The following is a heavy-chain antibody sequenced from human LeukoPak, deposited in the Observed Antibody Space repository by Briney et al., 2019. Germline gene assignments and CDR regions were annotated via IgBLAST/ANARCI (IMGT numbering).Heavy chain of an antibody. J-gene: IGHJ4*02. CDR3: AKVRVVRGGFDY. D-gene: IGHD3-10*01. V-gene: IGHV3-30*04. Sequence: GGSLRLSCAASGFTFSSYAMHGVREAPGKGVEWVAVISYDGSNKYYADSVKGRFTNSRDNSKNTLYLQMNSLRAEDTAVYYCAKVRVVRGGFDYWGQGTLVTVSS. CDR1: GFTFSSYA. CDR2: ISYDGSNK.